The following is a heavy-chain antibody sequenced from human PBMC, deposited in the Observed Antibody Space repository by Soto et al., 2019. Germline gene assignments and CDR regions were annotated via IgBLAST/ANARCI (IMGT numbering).Heavy chain of an antibody. J-gene: IGHJ4*02. Sequence: GGSLRLSCAASGFSFSSAWMSGVRQTPEKGLGWVGRIKSKSDGGTTDYAAPVKGRFTISRDDSENTLYLQMNSLKTEETSVYYCTAARFYRSVYQWGQGPLVTVSP. V-gene: IGHV3-15*01. CDR2: IKSKSDGGTT. CDR3: TAARFYRSVYQ. CDR1: GFSFSSAW. D-gene: IGHD2-2*01.